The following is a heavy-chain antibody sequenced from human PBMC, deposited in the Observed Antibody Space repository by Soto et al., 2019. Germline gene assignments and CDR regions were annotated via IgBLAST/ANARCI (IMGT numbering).Heavy chain of an antibody. CDR2: ITGGGAGT. CDR1: GFTFNNYA. D-gene: IGHD4-4*01. CDR3: AKCFRNYAADNFDN. Sequence: EVQLLESGGGLVQPGGSLRLSCAASGFTFNNYAMSWVRQAPGKGLEWVSTITGGGAGTYYADSVKGRFTISRDNSNNMLYLRMNSLRVEDTALYYCAKCFRNYAADNFDNWGQGTLVTVSS. J-gene: IGHJ4*02. V-gene: IGHV3-23*01.